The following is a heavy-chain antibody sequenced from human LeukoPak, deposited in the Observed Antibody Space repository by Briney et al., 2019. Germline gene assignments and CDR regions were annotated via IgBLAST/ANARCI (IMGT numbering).Heavy chain of an antibody. V-gene: IGHV1-18*01. CDR3: ARAEEHYDGSGYSFDY. J-gene: IGHJ4*02. CDR2: ISAYNGNT. D-gene: IGHD3-22*01. CDR1: GYTFTSYG. Sequence: ASVKVSCKASGYTFTSYGISWVRQAPGQGLEWMGWISAYNGNTNYAQKLQGRVTMTTDTSTSTAYMELRSLRSDDTAVYYCARAEEHYDGSGYSFDYWGQGTLVTVSS.